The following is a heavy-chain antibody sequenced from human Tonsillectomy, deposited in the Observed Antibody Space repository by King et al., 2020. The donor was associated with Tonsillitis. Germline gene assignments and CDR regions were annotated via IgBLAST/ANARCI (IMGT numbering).Heavy chain of an antibody. V-gene: IGHV3-23*04. J-gene: IGHJ4*02. D-gene: IGHD5-24*01. CDR2: ISGSGDST. Sequence: VQLVESGGGLVQPGGSLRLSCAASEFTFSNYAMTWVRQAPGKGLEWVSTISGSGDSTYYADSVKGRFTISRDNSKNTLYLQMNSLRAEDTAVYYCAKDLDLEMATIYYFDYWGQGTLVTVSS. CDR1: EFTFSNYA. CDR3: AKDLDLEMATIYYFDY.